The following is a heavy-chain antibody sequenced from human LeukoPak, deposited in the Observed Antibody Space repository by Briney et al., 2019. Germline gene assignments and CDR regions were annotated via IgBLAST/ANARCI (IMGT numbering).Heavy chain of an antibody. CDR1: GFTFSSYA. J-gene: IGHJ4*02. Sequence: GGSLRLSRAASGFTFSSYAMSWVRQAPGKGLEWVAVVSYDGTNEKYADPVKGRFTISRDNSKNTLSLQMNSLRADDTAVYYCAKDWANGDYIDHWGQGVLVTVSS. D-gene: IGHD2-8*01. V-gene: IGHV3-30*18. CDR3: AKDWANGDYIDH. CDR2: VSYDGTNE.